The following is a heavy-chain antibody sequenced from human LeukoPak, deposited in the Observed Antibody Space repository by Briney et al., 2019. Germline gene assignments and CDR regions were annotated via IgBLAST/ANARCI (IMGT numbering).Heavy chain of an antibody. CDR1: GFTFSSYS. CDR2: ISSSSSYI. J-gene: IGHJ4*02. V-gene: IGHV3-21*04. D-gene: IGHD3-22*01. CDR3: AKDRHTMIVVVIRPYFDY. Sequence: AGGSLRLSCAASGFTFSSYSMNWVRQAPGKGLEWVSSISSSSSYIYYADSVKGRFTISRDNAKNSLYLQMNSLRAEDTAVYYCAKDRHTMIVVVIRPYFDYWGQGTLVTVSS.